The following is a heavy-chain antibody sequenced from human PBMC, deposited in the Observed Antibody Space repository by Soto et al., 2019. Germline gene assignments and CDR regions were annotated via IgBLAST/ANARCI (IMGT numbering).Heavy chain of an antibody. CDR3: ARDRRIYTETRSGWSDY. D-gene: IGHD6-19*01. CDR1: GFAFSSYS. J-gene: IGHJ4*02. V-gene: IGHV3-21*02. CDR2: ISTRSTYI. Sequence: EVQLVESGGGLVKPGGYMRLSCAASGFAFSSYSMNWARQAPWKGLEWVSYISTRSTYIFYADSVKGRFTISRDNAKNSLYLQMNSLRADDTAVYYCARDRRIYTETRSGWSDYGGQGTLVTVSS.